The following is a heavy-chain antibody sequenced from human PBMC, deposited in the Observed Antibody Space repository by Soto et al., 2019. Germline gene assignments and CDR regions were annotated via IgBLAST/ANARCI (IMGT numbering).Heavy chain of an antibody. CDR3: AGDHVGALDL. J-gene: IGHJ3*01. V-gene: IGHV3-21*01. Sequence: PGGSLRLSCAASGFTFSSYSMNWVRQAPGKGLEWVSSISCSSSYIYYADSVNGRFTISRDNAKNTLYLQMASLRAEDTAVYYCAGDHVGALDLWGQGTTVTVSS. CDR1: GFTFSSYS. D-gene: IGHD1-26*01. CDR2: ISCSSSYI.